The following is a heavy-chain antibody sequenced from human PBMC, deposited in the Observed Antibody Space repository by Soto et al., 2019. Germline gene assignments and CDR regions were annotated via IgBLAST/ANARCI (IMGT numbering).Heavy chain of an antibody. D-gene: IGHD3-3*01. V-gene: IGHV1-69*01. CDR3: ASPLRWSGYYIAFDY. CDR1: GTTFSSFA. CDR2: IIPIFDTI. J-gene: IGHJ4*02. Sequence: QVQLLQSGAEVKKPGSSLKVSCKASGTTFSSFAFSWVRQAPGQGLEWMGVIIPIFDTIKFARKFQGRVNLTADESTGTAYMELDRLTSEDTAVYYCASPLRWSGYYIAFDYWGQGTLVIVSS.